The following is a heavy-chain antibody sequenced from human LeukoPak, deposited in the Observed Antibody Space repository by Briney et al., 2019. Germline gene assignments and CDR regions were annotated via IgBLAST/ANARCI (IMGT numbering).Heavy chain of an antibody. D-gene: IGHD2/OR15-2a*01. CDR3: ARQISDYYYYYMDV. CDR2: IYDSGNE. V-gene: IGHV4-39*01. J-gene: IGHJ6*03. Sequence: KPSETLSLTCTVSGGSISTSAFYWGWIRQPPGKGLEWIGSIYDSGNEFYNPSLKSRVTISADTSKNQFSPKLNSVTAADTAMYYCARQISDYYYYYMDVWGEGITVTVSS. CDR1: GGSISTSAFY.